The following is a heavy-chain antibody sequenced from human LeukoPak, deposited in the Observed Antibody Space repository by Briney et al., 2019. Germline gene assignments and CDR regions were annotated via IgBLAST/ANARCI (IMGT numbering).Heavy chain of an antibody. J-gene: IGHJ4*02. CDR2: INPNSGGT. CDR3: ARSWVICHGDFDY. V-gene: IGHV1-2*02. CDR1: GYTFTGYY. D-gene: IGHD2-2*01. Sequence: ASVRVSCKASGYTFTGYYMHWVRQAPGQGREWMGWINPNSGGTNYAQTFQGRVTMTRDTSISTAYMELSRLRSDDTAVYYCARSWVICHGDFDYWGQGTLVTVSS.